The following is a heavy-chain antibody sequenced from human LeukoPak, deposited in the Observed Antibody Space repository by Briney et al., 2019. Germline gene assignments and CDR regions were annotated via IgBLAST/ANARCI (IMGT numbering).Heavy chain of an antibody. CDR2: VSSDGSST. CDR1: GFAFNSYW. J-gene: IGHJ4*02. D-gene: IGHD3-3*01. V-gene: IGHV3-74*03. Sequence: PGGSPRLTCAASGFAFNSYWMHWVRQAPGTGLVWVSRVSSDGSSTTYADSVKGRFTISRDNAENTLYLQMNSLRAEDTATYYCARGTVTIYGPFDYWGQGALVTVSS. CDR3: ARGTVTIYGPFDY.